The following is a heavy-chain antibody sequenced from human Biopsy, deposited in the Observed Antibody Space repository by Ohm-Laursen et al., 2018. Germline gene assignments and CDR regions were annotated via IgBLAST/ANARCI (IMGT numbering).Heavy chain of an antibody. V-gene: IGHV4-59*01. J-gene: IGHJ2*01. CDR3: ARDRGYYSDRTVPGYFDL. D-gene: IGHD3-22*01. CDR1: GDSISSYY. CDR2: VYYTGST. Sequence: TLSLTCIVSGDSISSYYWSWIRQPPGKGLQWIGYVYYTGSTDYNPSPQSRVTISVDTSKNHFSLRLRSVTPADTAIYYCARDRGYYSDRTVPGYFDLWGRGTLVTVSS.